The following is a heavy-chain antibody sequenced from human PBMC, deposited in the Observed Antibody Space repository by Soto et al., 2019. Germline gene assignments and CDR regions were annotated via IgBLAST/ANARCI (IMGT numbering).Heavy chain of an antibody. D-gene: IGHD5-18*01. CDR2: IHYNGTT. CDR1: GDSISSYS. CDR3: AREGNLGRWIQPLDS. J-gene: IGHJ4*02. V-gene: IGHV4-59*01. Sequence: QVQLQVSGPGLVKPSETLSLTCTVSGDSISSYSWSWIRQPPGQGLEWIGNIHYNGTTKYSPSLKSRVPMSVETSKNHFSLTLISVTTADTAVYLCAREGNLGRWIQPLDSWGQGTLVTVSS.